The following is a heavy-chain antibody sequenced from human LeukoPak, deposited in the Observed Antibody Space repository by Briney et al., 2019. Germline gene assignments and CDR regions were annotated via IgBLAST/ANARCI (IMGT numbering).Heavy chain of an antibody. CDR3: VRHNAARAFDI. D-gene: IGHD1-1*01. CDR1: GFTFSSFG. J-gene: IGHJ3*02. V-gene: IGHV3-74*01. Sequence: PGGSLRLSCAASGFTFSSFGMHWVRQAPGKGLVWVSRVSDDGSTTIYADSVKGRFTISRDNAKNTLYLQLNSLRPDDTAVYYCVRHNAARAFDIWGQGTMVIVSS. CDR2: VSDDGSTT.